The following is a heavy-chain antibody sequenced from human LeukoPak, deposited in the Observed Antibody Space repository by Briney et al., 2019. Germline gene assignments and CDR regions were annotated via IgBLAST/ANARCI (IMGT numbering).Heavy chain of an antibody. CDR3: ARGITVVCYFDL. V-gene: IGHV4-34*01. CDR1: GGSFSGYY. D-gene: IGHD1-20*01. J-gene: IGHJ2*01. CDR2: IHYTGAT. Sequence: SETLSLTCAVDGGSFSGYYWSWFRQPPGKGLEWIGEIHYTGATNYSPSLKGRVTISPGTSNNQVSLRMKSVTAADTAVYYCARGITVVCYFDLWGRGTLVTVSS.